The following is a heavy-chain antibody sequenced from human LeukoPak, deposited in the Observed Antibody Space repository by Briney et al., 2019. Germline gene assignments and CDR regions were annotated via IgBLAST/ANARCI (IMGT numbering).Heavy chain of an antibody. V-gene: IGHV5-51*01. CDR1: GYSFTSYW. CDR2: IYPGDSDT. J-gene: IGHJ4*02. D-gene: IGHD3-22*01. CDR3: ARGGGVHYYDSSGYYYNY. Sequence: GVSLKISCKGSGYSFTSYWIGWVRQMPGKGLEWMGIIYPGDSDTRYSPSFQGQVTISADKSISTAYLQWSSLKASDTAMYYCARGGGVHYYDSSGYYYNYWGQGTLVTVSS.